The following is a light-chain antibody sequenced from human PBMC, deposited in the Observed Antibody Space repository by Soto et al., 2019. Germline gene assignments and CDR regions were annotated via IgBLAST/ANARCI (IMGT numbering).Light chain of an antibody. J-gene: IGKJ5*01. CDR2: DAS. Sequence: DIQMTQSPSMLSASVGDRVTIACRASQSIRRWLAWYQQKPGKAPKLLIFDASTLESGVPSRFSGRGSETEFTLTISSLQPDDFATYYCQHLNSYPITFGQGTRLEI. CDR1: QSIRRW. CDR3: QHLNSYPIT. V-gene: IGKV1-5*01.